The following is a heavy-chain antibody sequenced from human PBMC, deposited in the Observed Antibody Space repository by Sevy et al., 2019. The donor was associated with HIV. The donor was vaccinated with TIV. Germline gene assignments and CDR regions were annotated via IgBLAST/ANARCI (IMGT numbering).Heavy chain of an antibody. V-gene: IGHV5-51*01. CDR2: VWPGDSDT. CDR1: GYTFSNYW. CDR3: ARVSQGPYYFDY. J-gene: IGHJ4*02. Sequence: GESLKISCKASGYTFSNYWIGWVRQMPGKGLEWMGIVWPGDSDTKYSPSFEDQVTISVDQSISTAYLQWTSLKASDTAMYYCARVSQGPYYFDYWAQGTLVTVSS.